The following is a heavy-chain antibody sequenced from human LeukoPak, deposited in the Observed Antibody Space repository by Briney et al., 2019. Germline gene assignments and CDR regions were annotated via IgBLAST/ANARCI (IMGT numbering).Heavy chain of an antibody. J-gene: IGHJ4*02. Sequence: GGSLRLSCAASGFTFDDYAMHWVRQAPGKGLEWVSLISGDGGSTYYADSVKGRFTISRDNSKNSLYLQMNSLRTEDTALYYCAKGTPALEMAAELYYFDYWGQGTLVTVSS. D-gene: IGHD5-24*01. V-gene: IGHV3-43*02. CDR1: GFTFDDYA. CDR2: ISGDGGST. CDR3: AKGTPALEMAAELYYFDY.